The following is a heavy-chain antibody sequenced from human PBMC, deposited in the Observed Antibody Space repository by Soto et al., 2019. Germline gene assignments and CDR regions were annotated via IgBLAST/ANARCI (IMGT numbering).Heavy chain of an antibody. V-gene: IGHV3-23*01. Sequence: EVQLLESGGGLVQPGGSLRLSCAASGFTFRTYAMTWVRQAPGKGLEWVSGVSGNGVDTYYADSVKGRFTISRDNAKNTVSRQMHSPRAEDTDVYYCAKAYDFGSAHHDAFDIWGQGTGVTVSS. CDR3: AKAYDFGSAHHDAFDI. CDR2: VSGNGVDT. CDR1: GFTFRTYA. J-gene: IGHJ3*02. D-gene: IGHD3-3*01.